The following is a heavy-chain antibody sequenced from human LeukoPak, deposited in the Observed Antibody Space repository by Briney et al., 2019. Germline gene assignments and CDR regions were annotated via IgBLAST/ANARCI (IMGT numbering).Heavy chain of an antibody. J-gene: IGHJ4*02. CDR1: GYTFTSYA. Sequence: ASVKVSCKASGYTFTSYAMHWVRQAPGQRLEWMGWINAGNGNTKYSQEFQGRVTITRDTSASTAYMELSSLRSEDMAVYYCARGAYGGNSFISYWGQGTLVTVSS. CDR2: INAGNGNT. CDR3: ARGAYGGNSFISY. V-gene: IGHV1-3*03. D-gene: IGHD4-23*01.